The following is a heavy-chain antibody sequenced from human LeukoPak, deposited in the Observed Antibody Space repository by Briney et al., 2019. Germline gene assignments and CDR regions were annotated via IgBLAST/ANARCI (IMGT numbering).Heavy chain of an antibody. CDR2: IYYSGST. CDR1: GGSIGSYY. V-gene: IGHV4-59*01. J-gene: IGHJ4*02. CDR3: ARDTAMVFDY. D-gene: IGHD5-18*01. Sequence: PSETLSLTCTVSGGSIGSYYWGWIRQPPGKGLEWIGYIYYSGSTNYNPSLKSRVTISVDTSKNQFSLKLSSVTAADTAVYYCARDTAMVFDYWGQGTLVTVSS.